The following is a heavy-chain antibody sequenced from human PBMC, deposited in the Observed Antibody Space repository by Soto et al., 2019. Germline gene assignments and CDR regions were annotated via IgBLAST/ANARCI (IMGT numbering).Heavy chain of an antibody. CDR1: GYTLTELS. Sequence: QVQLVQSGAEVKKPGASVKVSCKVSGYTLTELSMHWVRQAPGKGLEWMGGFDPEDGETIYAQKFQGRVTMTEDTSTDTAYMELDSLRPEYTAGYFCATDLAPVIRRGDHWGQGTLVTVSS. CDR2: FDPEDGET. J-gene: IGHJ4*02. D-gene: IGHD2-21*01. V-gene: IGHV1-24*01. CDR3: ATDLAPVIRRGDH.